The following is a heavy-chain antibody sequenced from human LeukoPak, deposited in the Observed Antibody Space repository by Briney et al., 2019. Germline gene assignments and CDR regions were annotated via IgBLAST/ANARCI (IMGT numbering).Heavy chain of an antibody. CDR3: AKVCGRGYSSSWYGLCFDY. CDR2: ISGSGGST. Sequence: YPGGSLRLSCAASGFIFSGYAMSWVRQAPGKGLEWVSTISGSGGSTYYADSVKGRFTISRDNSKNTLYLQMNSLRAEDTAVYYCAKVCGRGYSSSWYGLCFDYWGQGTLVTVSS. V-gene: IGHV3-23*01. CDR1: GFIFSGYA. J-gene: IGHJ4*02. D-gene: IGHD6-13*01.